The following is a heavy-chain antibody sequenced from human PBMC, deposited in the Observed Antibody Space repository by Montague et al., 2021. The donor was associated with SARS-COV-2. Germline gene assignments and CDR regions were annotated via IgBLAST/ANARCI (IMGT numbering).Heavy chain of an antibody. CDR3: ARQVGDCWTGFYVDS. CDR2: ISHSGSA. V-gene: IGHV4-39*01. D-gene: IGHD3-3*01. J-gene: IGHJ4*02. Sequence: SETLSLTCTVSGDSISSANYQWAWFRQPPGKGLQWVGSISHSGSAYYNPSLKSRLTISVDMSKRLFSLDVESVAVADTAFYYCARQVGDCWTGFYVDSWGQGTLVTVSS. CDR1: GDSISSANYQ.